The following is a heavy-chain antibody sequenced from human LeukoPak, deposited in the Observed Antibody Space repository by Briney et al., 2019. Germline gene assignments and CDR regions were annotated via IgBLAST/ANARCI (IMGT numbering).Heavy chain of an antibody. CDR2: ISAYNGNT. J-gene: IGHJ6*03. CDR3: AREVGGGGGDYYYMDV. Sequence: GASVKVSCKASGYTFTSYDINWVRQATGQGLEWMGWISAYNGNTNYAQKLQGRVTMTTDTSTSTAYMELRSLRSDDTAVYYCAREVGGGGGDYYYMDVWGKGTTVTVSS. D-gene: IGHD2-21*01. CDR1: GYTFTSYD. V-gene: IGHV1-18*01.